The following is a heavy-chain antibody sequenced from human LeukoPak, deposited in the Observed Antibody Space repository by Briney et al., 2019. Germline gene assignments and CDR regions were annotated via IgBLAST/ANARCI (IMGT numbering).Heavy chain of an antibody. J-gene: IGHJ4*02. Sequence: GGSLRLSCAASGFTFSSYEMNGVRLAPGKGLEWVSYISSSGSNIYYADSVKGRYTISRDNDKNSLYLQMSNLRGEDRGVYYCARENDYGDRPFDYWGQGTLVTVSS. D-gene: IGHD4-17*01. CDR2: ISSSGSNI. CDR1: GFTFSSYE. V-gene: IGHV3-48*03. CDR3: ARENDYGDRPFDY.